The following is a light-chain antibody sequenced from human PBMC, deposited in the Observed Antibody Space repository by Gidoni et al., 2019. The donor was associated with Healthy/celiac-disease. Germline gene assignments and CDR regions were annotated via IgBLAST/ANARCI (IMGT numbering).Light chain of an antibody. Sequence: DIQMSQSPSTLSASVGDRVNITCRASQSISSWLAWYQQKPGKAPKLLIYKASSLESGVPSRFSGSGSGTEFTLTISSLQPDDFATYYCQQYNSYSLTFGGGTKVEIK. V-gene: IGKV1-5*03. CDR2: KAS. J-gene: IGKJ4*01. CDR3: QQYNSYSLT. CDR1: QSISSW.